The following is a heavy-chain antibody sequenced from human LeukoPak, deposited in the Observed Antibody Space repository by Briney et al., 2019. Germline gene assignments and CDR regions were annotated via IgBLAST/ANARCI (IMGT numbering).Heavy chain of an antibody. D-gene: IGHD1-26*01. CDR1: GGTFSSYA. CDR2: IIPIFGTA. Sequence: GASVNVSCKASGGTFSSYAISWVRQAPGQGLEWMGGIIPIFGTANYAQKFQGRVTITADESTSTAYMELSSLRSEDTAVYYCARDSRGSYLGRDYWGQGTLVTVSS. J-gene: IGHJ4*02. V-gene: IGHV1-69*13. CDR3: ARDSRGSYLGRDY.